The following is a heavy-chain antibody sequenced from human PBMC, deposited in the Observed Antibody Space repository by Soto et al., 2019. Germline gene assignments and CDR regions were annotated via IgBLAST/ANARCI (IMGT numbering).Heavy chain of an antibody. CDR1: GGSISSSSYY. D-gene: IGHD3-10*01. CDR2: IYFGGST. Sequence: SETLSLTCTVSGGSISSSSYYWGWIRQPPGKGLEWIGNIYFGGSTYYNSSLKSRVTISVDTSKNQFSLKLSSVTAADTAVYYCARQRGTMVRGIIPRYFDLWGRGTLVTVSS. CDR3: ARQRGTMVRGIIPRYFDL. J-gene: IGHJ2*01. V-gene: IGHV4-39*01.